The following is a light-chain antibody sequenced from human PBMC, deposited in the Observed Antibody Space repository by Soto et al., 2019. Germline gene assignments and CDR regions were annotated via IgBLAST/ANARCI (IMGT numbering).Light chain of an antibody. CDR3: QQYNKWPPGT. CDR2: GAS. V-gene: IGKV3-15*01. Sequence: IVMTQSPATLSVSPGERATLSCRASQSVGSNLAWYQQKRGQAPRLLIYGASTRATGIPARFSGSGSGTEFTLSISSLQSEDFAIYYCQQYNKWPPGTFGPGTKVDIK. J-gene: IGKJ3*01. CDR1: QSVGSN.